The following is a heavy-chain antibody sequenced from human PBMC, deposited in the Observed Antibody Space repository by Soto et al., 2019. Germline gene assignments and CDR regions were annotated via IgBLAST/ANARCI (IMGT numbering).Heavy chain of an antibody. CDR3: ARDRQSIQDIVVMKVNWFDP. Sequence: ASVKVSCKASGGTFSSYAISWVRQAPGQGLEWMGGIIPIFGTANYAQKFQGRVTITADESTSTAYMELSSLRSEDTAVYYCARDRQSIQDIVVMKVNWFDPWGQGTLVTVSS. J-gene: IGHJ5*02. CDR1: GGTFSSYA. CDR2: IIPIFGTA. V-gene: IGHV1-69*13. D-gene: IGHD2-21*01.